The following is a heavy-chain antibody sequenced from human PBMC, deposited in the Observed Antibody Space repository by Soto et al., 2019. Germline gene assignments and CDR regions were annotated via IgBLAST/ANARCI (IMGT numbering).Heavy chain of an antibody. J-gene: IGHJ6*02. CDR2: MNPNSGNT. V-gene: IGHV1-8*01. Sequence: ASVKVSCKASGYTFTSYDINWVRQATGQGLEWMGWMNPNSGNTGYAQRFQGRVTMTRNTSISTAYMELSSLRSEDTAVYYCARGREGDYGDYEDGMDVWAQGTTVTVSS. CDR3: ARGREGDYGDYEDGMDV. D-gene: IGHD4-17*01. CDR1: GYTFTSYD.